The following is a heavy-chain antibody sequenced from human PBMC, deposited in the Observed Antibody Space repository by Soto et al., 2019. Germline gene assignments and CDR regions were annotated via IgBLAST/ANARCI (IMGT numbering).Heavy chain of an antibody. D-gene: IGHD3-22*01. J-gene: IGHJ5*02. Sequence: EVQLLESGGGLVQPGGSLRLSCAASGFTFNYYAMSWVRQAPGKGLEWVSTISGSGGSTHYADSVKGRFTISRDNSKNTLYLQMNSLRVEDTALFYCAKDSASRITSIVVGRNWFDTWGQGTLVTVSS. CDR1: GFTFNYYA. V-gene: IGHV3-23*01. CDR2: ISGSGGST. CDR3: AKDSASRITSIVVGRNWFDT.